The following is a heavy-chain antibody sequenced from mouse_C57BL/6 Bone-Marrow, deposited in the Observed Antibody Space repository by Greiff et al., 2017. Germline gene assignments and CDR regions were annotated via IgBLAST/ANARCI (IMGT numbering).Heavy chain of an antibody. J-gene: IGHJ2*01. CDR3: ARGDYGSGFDY. Sequence: QVQLQQPGAELVRPGSSVKLSCKASGYTFTSYWMDWVKQRPGQGLEWIGNIYPSDSETHYNQKFKDKATLTVDKSSSTAYMQLSSLTSEDSAVYYCARGDYGSGFDYWGQGTTLTGSS. D-gene: IGHD1-1*01. V-gene: IGHV1-61*01. CDR2: IYPSDSET. CDR1: GYTFTSYW.